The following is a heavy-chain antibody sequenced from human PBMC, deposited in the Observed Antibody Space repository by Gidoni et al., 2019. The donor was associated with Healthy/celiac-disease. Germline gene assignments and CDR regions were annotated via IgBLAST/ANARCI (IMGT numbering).Heavy chain of an antibody. Sequence: MSWVRQAPGKGLEWVGRIKSKTDGGTTDYAAPVKGRFTISRDDSKNTLYLQMNSLKTEDTAVYYCTTVSIVVVPANLYWGQGTLVTVSS. J-gene: IGHJ4*02. V-gene: IGHV3-15*01. CDR3: TTVSIVVVPANLY. CDR2: IKSKTDGGTT. D-gene: IGHD2-2*01.